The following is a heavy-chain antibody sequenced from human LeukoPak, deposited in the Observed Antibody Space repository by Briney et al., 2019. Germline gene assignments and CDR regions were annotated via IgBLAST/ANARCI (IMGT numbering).Heavy chain of an antibody. CDR3: ARGRYCSGGSCYSVGYYFDY. Sequence: SETLSLTCTVSGGSISSYYWSWIRQPPGKGLEWIGYIYYSGSTNYNPSLKSRVTLSVDPSKNQFSLKLSSVTAADTAVYYCARGRYCSGGSCYSVGYYFDYWGQGTLVTVSS. CDR1: GGSISSYY. V-gene: IGHV4-59*01. CDR2: IYYSGST. D-gene: IGHD2-15*01. J-gene: IGHJ4*02.